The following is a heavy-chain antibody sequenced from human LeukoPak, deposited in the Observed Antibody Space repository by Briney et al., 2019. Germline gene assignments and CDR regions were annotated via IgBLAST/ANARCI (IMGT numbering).Heavy chain of an antibody. D-gene: IGHD1-26*01. Sequence: ASVKVSFKASGYTFTGYYMHWVRQAPGQGLEWMGWINPNNGDTHHAQKFQGRVTLTRDTSISTAYMELSRLRSDDTAVYYCAREEVDSGSYSEALDHWGQGTLVTVSS. CDR3: AREEVDSGSYSEALDH. J-gene: IGHJ4*02. V-gene: IGHV1-2*02. CDR2: INPNNGDT. CDR1: GYTFTGYY.